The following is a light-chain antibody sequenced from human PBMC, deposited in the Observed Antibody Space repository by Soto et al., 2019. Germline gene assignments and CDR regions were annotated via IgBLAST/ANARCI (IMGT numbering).Light chain of an antibody. J-gene: IGLJ2*01. CDR2: DVT. CDR1: SSDIGVYNY. Sequence: QSVLTQPASVSGSPGQSITISCTGTSSDIGVYNYVSWYQQLPGKAPKLLIHDVTNRPSGVSNRFSGSKSGNTASLTISGLQAGDEADYYCSSYTISDTVLFGGGTKLTVL. CDR3: SSYTISDTVL. V-gene: IGLV2-14*01.